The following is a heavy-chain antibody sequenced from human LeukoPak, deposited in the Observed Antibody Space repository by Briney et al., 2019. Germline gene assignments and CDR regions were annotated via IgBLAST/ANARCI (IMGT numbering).Heavy chain of an antibody. J-gene: IGHJ6*04. V-gene: IGHV4-34*01. D-gene: IGHD1-1*01. CDR1: GGSSSGYY. CDR2: INHSGST. Sequence: PSETLSLTCAVYGGSSSGYYWSWIRQPPGKGLEWIGEINHSGSTNYNPSLKSRVTISVDTSKNQFSLKLSSVTAADTAVYYCARDEIGTTMTYYYGMDVWGKGTTVTVSS. CDR3: ARDEIGTTMTYYYGMDV.